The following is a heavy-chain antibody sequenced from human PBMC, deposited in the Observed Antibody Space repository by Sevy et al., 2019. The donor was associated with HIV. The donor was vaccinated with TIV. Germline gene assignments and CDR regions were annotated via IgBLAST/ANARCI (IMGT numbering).Heavy chain of an antibody. V-gene: IGHV3-23*01. CDR1: GFTFRTYA. Sequence: GGSLRLSCAASGFTFRTYAMNWVRRAPGKGLEWVSGISGSGGSTYYADSVKGRFTISRDNSKNTLYLQMNSLRAEDTAVYYCAKDYSDSSGYYPMDAFDIWGQGTMVTVSS. CDR3: AKDYSDSSGYYPMDAFDI. J-gene: IGHJ3*02. CDR2: ISGSGGST. D-gene: IGHD3-22*01.